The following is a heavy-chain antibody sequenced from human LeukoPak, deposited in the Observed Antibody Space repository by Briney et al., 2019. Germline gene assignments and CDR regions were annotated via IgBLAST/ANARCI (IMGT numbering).Heavy chain of an antibody. V-gene: IGHV4-34*01. J-gene: IGHJ4*02. CDR3: ARSKMAIQLWLGSRFRGGGYFDY. Sequence: SETLSLTCAVYGGSFSGYYWSWIRQPPGKGLEWIGEINHSGSTNYNPSLKSRVTISVDTSKNQFSLKLSSVTAADTAVYYCARSKMAIQLWLGSRFRGGGYFDYWGQGTLVTVSS. D-gene: IGHD5-18*01. CDR2: INHSGST. CDR1: GGSFSGYY.